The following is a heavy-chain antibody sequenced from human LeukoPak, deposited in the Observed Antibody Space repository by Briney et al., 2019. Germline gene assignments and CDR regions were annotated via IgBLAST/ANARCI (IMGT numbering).Heavy chain of an antibody. D-gene: IGHD3-3*01. CDR1: GFIFSSYG. V-gene: IGHV3-21*01. J-gene: IGHJ4*02. Sequence: PGGSLRLSCAASGFIFSSYGMTWVRQAPGKGLEWVSSISGSSSYIDYVGSVKGRFTISRDNTKDSLYLQMNSLRADDTAVYYCAIDYDFWSGYYLSRPPHFWGQGTLVSVSS. CDR2: ISGSSSYI. CDR3: AIDYDFWSGYYLSRPPHF.